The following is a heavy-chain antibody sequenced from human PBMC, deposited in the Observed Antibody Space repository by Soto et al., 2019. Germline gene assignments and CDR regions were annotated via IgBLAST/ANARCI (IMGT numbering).Heavy chain of an antibody. CDR3: AKDCWKGGSSSSGLDY. J-gene: IGHJ4*02. CDR1: GFTFSTYT. Sequence: GGSLRLSCGASGFTFSTYTMTWVRQAPGKGLEWVSSIGGSDGGTYYADSVRGRFTISRDDSKNTLSLQMNNLRAEDTALYYCAKDCWKGGSSSSGLDYWGRGTLVTVSS. V-gene: IGHV3-23*01. CDR2: IGGSDGGT. D-gene: IGHD2-15*01.